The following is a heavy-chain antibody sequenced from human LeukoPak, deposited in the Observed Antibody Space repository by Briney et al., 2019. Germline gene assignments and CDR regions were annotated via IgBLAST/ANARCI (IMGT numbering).Heavy chain of an antibody. D-gene: IGHD1-26*01. CDR3: ARDPSHSGSYPNYFEY. CDR1: GYTFTTYD. V-gene: IGHV1-8*01. J-gene: IGHJ4*02. CDR2: MNPNSGNT. Sequence: GASVKVSCKASGYTFTTYDINWVRQATGQVLEWMGWMNPNSGNTGYAQKFQGRVTMTRNTSISTAYMELSSLRSEDTAVYYCARDPSHSGSYPNYFEYWGQGTLVTVSS.